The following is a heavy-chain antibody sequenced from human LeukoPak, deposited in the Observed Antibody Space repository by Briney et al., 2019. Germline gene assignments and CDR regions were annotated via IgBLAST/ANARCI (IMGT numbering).Heavy chain of an antibody. CDR3: ASQFGYDYYYYMDV. D-gene: IGHD3-16*01. J-gene: IGHJ6*03. CDR2: IIPIFGTA. V-gene: IGHV1-69*05. Sequence: SVKVSCKASGGTFSSYAISWVRQAPGQGLEWMGGIIPIFGTANYAQKFQGRVTITTDESTSTAYMELSSLRSEDTAVYYCASQFGYDYYYYMDVWGKGATVTVSS. CDR1: GGTFSSYA.